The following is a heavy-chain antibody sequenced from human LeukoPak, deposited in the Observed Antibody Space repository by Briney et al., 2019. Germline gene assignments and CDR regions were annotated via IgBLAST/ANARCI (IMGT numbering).Heavy chain of an antibody. Sequence: SETLSLTCTVSGGTISSSSYYWGWMRQPPGRGVEGVGSIYYSGSNYYTPSLKSRVTISVDTSKNQFSLKLSSVSAADTAVYYCAITETPYYYDSSVYYYFDYWGQGTLVTVSS. CDR3: AITETPYYYDSSVYYYFDY. D-gene: IGHD3-22*01. CDR2: IYYSGSN. J-gene: IGHJ4*02. CDR1: GGTISSSSYY. V-gene: IGHV4-39*01.